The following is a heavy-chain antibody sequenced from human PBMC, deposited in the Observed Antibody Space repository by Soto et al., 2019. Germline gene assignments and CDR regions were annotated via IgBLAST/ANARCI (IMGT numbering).Heavy chain of an antibody. Sequence: PSETLSLTCTVSGGSISSYYWSWIRQPPGKGLEWIGYIYYSGSTNYNPSLKSRVTISVDTSKNQFSLKLSSVTAADTAVYYCARVPPEEGWTGYFDYWGQGTLVTVSS. CDR2: IYYSGST. CDR1: GGSISSYY. J-gene: IGHJ4*02. D-gene: IGHD6-19*01. CDR3: ARVPPEEGWTGYFDY. V-gene: IGHV4-59*01.